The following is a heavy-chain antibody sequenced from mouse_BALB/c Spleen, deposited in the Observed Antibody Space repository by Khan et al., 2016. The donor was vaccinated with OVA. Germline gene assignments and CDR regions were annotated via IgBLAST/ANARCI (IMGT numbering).Heavy chain of an antibody. CDR3: AREGAYYENEGWFAY. D-gene: IGHD2-10*01. V-gene: IGHV1-4*01. Sequence: QVQLKQSGAELARPGASVKMSCKASGYSFTRYSMHWVKQRPGQGLEWIGYLNPSSGYTNYTQKFKDKATLPADNSSSTAYMQLRSLTSEDAAIYYWAREGAYYENEGWFAYGGQGTLVTVSA. J-gene: IGHJ3*01. CDR1: GYSFTRYS. CDR2: LNPSSGYT.